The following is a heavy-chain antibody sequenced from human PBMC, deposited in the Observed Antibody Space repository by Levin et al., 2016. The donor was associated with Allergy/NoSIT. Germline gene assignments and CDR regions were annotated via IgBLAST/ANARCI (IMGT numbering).Heavy chain of an antibody. CDR2: ISTGGAGT. CDR3: AKDIGRQWLVGAFDY. V-gene: IGHV3-23*01. J-gene: IGHJ4*02. Sequence: GESLKISCAASGFTFSSSVMSWVRQAPGKGLEWVSAISTGGAGTYYADSVRGRFTISRDNAKNSLYLQMNSLRAEDTALYYCAKDIGRQWLVGAFDYWGQGTLVTVSS. CDR1: GFTFSSSV. D-gene: IGHD6-19*01.